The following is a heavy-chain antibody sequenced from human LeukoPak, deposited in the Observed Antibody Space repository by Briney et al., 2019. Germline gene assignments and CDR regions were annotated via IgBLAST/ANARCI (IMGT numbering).Heavy chain of an antibody. J-gene: IGHJ3*02. CDR2: MYNSGST. V-gene: IGHV4-59*01. CDR1: GVSISTYY. CDR3: ARAGRWEGRPHAFDI. Sequence: SETLSLTCTVSGVSISTYYWSWIRQPPGQGLEWLGYMYNSGSTNYNPSLKSRVTISVDTSKNQFSLRLSSVTAADTAVYYCARAGRWEGRPHAFDIWGQGTMVAVSS. D-gene: IGHD1-26*01.